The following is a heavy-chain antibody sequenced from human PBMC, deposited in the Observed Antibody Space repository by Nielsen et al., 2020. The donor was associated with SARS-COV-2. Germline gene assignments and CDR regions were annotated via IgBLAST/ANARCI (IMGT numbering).Heavy chain of an antibody. V-gene: IGHV5-10-1*01. CDR1: GYSFTSYW. Sequence: GESLKISCQGSGYSFTSYWISWVRQMPGKGLEWMGRIDPSDSYTNYSPSFQGHVTISGDKSISTAYLQWSSLKASDTAMYYCVRGSHCSSTRCHIDYWGQGTLVTVSS. CDR2: IDPSDSYT. D-gene: IGHD2-2*01. J-gene: IGHJ4*02. CDR3: VRGSHCSSTRCHIDY.